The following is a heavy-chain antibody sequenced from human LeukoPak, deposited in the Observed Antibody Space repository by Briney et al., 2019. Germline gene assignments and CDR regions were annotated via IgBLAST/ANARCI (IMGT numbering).Heavy chain of an antibody. J-gene: IGHJ6*02. CDR1: GGSISSYY. CDR2: IYYSGST. Sequence: SETLSLTGTVSGGSISSYYWSWIRQPPGKGLEWIGYIYYSGSTNYNPSLKSRVTISVDTSKNQFSLKLSSVTAADTAVYYCARTASDCSSTSCSHGNYYYYGMDVWGQGTTVTVSS. CDR3: ARTASDCSSTSCSHGNYYYYGMDV. D-gene: IGHD2-2*01. V-gene: IGHV4-59*01.